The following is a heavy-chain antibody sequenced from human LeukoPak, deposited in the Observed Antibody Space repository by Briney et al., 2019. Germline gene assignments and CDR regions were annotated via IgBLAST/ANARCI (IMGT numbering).Heavy chain of an antibody. Sequence: PGESLRLSCAASGFTFNTYTMYWVRQAPGKGLEWVSGISNSGGSTYYADSVKGRFTISRDNSKNTLYLQMNSLRAEDTAVYYCARARGLYYDFWSGYHTFDYWGQGTLVTVSS. V-gene: IGHV3-23*01. J-gene: IGHJ4*02. CDR2: ISNSGGST. D-gene: IGHD3-3*01. CDR1: GFTFNTYT. CDR3: ARARGLYYDFWSGYHTFDY.